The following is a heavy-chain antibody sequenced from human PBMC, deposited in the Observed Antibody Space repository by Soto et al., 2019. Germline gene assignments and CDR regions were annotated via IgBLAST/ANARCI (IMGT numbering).Heavy chain of an antibody. Sequence: PSETLSLTCSVSGASISPFFWSWIRQSPGKELEWIGHIYNSGSTNYNPSLKSRVTISVDTSKNQFSLKLSSVTAADTAVYYCARGSPYSGYAWWGQGTLVTVSS. J-gene: IGHJ4*02. CDR3: ARGSPYSGYAW. V-gene: IGHV4-59*12. CDR2: IYNSGST. D-gene: IGHD5-12*01. CDR1: GASISPFF.